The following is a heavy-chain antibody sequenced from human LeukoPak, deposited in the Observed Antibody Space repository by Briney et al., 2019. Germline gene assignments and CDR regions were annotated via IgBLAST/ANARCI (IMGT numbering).Heavy chain of an antibody. V-gene: IGHV4-59*01. Sequence: SETLSLTCTVSGGSISGYYWSWVRQAPGKGLEWIGYVFYTGTTKYSPSLESRVTMSLDTSKNHFSLRLTSVTAADTAVYYCVRDRVVSASIGFYYYIDVWGKGSTVTVSS. J-gene: IGHJ6*03. CDR2: VFYTGTT. CDR1: GGSISGYY. CDR3: VRDRVVSASIGFYYYIDV. D-gene: IGHD2-2*01.